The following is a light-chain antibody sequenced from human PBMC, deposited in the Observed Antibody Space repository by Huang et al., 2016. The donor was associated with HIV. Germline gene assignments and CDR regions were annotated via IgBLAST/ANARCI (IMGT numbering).Light chain of an antibody. CDR1: QSVRSN. J-gene: IGKJ2*01. Sequence: VMTQSPATLSVSPGERATLSCRASQSVRSNLAWYQQKPGQAPRLLIYGASTRATDTPGRFSGSGSGTEFTLTISSLESEDFAVYYCQQYNNWPPYTFGQGTKLDIK. CDR3: QQYNNWPPYT. CDR2: GAS. V-gene: IGKV3-15*01.